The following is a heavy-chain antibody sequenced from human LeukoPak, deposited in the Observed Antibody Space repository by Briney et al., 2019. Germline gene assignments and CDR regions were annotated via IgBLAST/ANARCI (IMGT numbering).Heavy chain of an antibody. D-gene: IGHD3-10*01. CDR1: GFTFTTSY. V-gene: IGHV3-7*01. CDR3: AGDPAFGAIDY. J-gene: IGHJ4*02. CDR2: MNPDGTTV. Sequence: GGSLRLSCLTSGFTFTTSYMVWVRQAPGKGLEWVAGMNPDGTTVYYVDSVKGRFTVSRDNAKNSLYLQMNNLRVEDTAVYYCAGDPAFGAIDYWGQGTLVTV.